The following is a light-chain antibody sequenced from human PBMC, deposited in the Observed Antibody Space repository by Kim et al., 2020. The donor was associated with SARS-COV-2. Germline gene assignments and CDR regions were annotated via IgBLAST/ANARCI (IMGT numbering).Light chain of an antibody. V-gene: IGKV1-39*01. Sequence: SASVGDRVTITCRASQSISSYLSWFQQKPGKAPKLLIYAASNFQSGVPSRFSGRGYGTDFTLTITSLQPEDFATYFCQQSYTSPFTFGQGTKLEIK. CDR3: QQSYTSPFT. CDR2: AAS. CDR1: QSISSY. J-gene: IGKJ2*01.